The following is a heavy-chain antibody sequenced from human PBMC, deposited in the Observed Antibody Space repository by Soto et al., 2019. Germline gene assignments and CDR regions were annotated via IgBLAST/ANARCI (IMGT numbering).Heavy chain of an antibody. CDR1: GGSISSSSYY. J-gene: IGHJ3*02. Sequence: SETLSLTCTVSGGSISSSSYYWGWIRQPPGKGLEWIGSIYYSGSTYYNPSLKSRVTISVDTSKNQFSLKLSSVTAADTAVYYCARSNLDSSGYHHDAFDIWGQGTMVTVSS. CDR2: IYYSGST. V-gene: IGHV4-39*01. D-gene: IGHD3-22*01. CDR3: ARSNLDSSGYHHDAFDI.